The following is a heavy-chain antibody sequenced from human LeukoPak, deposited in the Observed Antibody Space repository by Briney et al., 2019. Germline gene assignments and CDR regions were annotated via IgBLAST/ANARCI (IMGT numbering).Heavy chain of an antibody. CDR1: GFTFSSYE. V-gene: IGHV3-48*03. D-gene: IGHD4-11*01. CDR3: ARDRLQKVDI. J-gene: IGHJ3*02. Sequence: GGSLRLSCAASGFTFSSYEMNWVRQAPGKGLEWVSYISSSGSTIYYADSVKGRFTISRDNAKNSLYLQMNSLRAEDTAVYYCARDRLQKVDIWGQGTMVTVSS. CDR2: ISSSGSTI.